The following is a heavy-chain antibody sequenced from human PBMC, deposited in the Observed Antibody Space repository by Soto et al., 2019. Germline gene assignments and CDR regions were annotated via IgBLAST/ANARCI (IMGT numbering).Heavy chain of an antibody. CDR2: IYYSGST. V-gene: IGHV4-31*03. Sequence: QVQLQESGPGLVKPSQTLSLTCTVSGGSISSGGYYWSWIRQHPGKGLEWIGYIYYSGSTYYNPSLKSRVTISVDTSKNQFSLKLSSVTAADTAVYYCATPSARGGYYDSSGYPAMAGSLGMDVWGQGTTVTVSS. CDR1: GGSISSGGYY. CDR3: ATPSARGGYYDSSGYPAMAGSLGMDV. D-gene: IGHD3-22*01. J-gene: IGHJ6*02.